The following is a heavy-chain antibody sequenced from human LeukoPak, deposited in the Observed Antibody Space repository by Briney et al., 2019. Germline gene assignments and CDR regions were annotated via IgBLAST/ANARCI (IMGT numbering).Heavy chain of an antibody. CDR3: ARDLRCSSTSCYSVYYYYGMDV. J-gene: IGHJ6*02. CDR2: ISGSGGST. CDR1: GFTFSSYA. V-gene: IGHV3-23*01. Sequence: PGGSLRLSCAASGFTFSSYAMSWVRQAPGKGLEWVSAISGSGGSTYYADSVKGRFTISRDNSKNTLYLQMNSLRAEDTAVYYCARDLRCSSTSCYSVYYYYGMDVWGQGTTVTVSS. D-gene: IGHD2-2*01.